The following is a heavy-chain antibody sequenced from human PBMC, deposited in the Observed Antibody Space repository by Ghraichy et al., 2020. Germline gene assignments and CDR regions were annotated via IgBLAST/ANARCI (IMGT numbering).Heavy chain of an antibody. J-gene: IGHJ3*02. CDR1: GFTFSSHA. V-gene: IGHV3-30-3*01. CDR3: ASSLPRRFNSNALEI. Sequence: GGSLRLSCEASGFTFSSHAMHWVRQAPGKGLEWLAVILYEGNSKYYADSVKGRFTISRANSQNPVFLQMNSLTIDDTAHYYWASSLPRRFNSNALEIRRQGPMVTVSS. CDR2: ILYEGNSK.